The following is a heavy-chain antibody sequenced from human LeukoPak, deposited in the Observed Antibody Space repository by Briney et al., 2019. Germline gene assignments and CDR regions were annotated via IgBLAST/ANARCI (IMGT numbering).Heavy chain of an antibody. J-gene: IGHJ4*02. D-gene: IGHD3-10*02. CDR3: ARGGRRITMSY. V-gene: IGHV1-46*01. CDR2: INPSGGST. CDR1: GYTFTSYY. Sequence: GASVKVSCKASGYTFTSYYMHWVRQAPGQGLEWMGIINPSGGSTSYAQKFQGRVTMTRNTSISTAYMELSSLRSEDTAVYYCARGGRRITMSYWGQGTLVTVSS.